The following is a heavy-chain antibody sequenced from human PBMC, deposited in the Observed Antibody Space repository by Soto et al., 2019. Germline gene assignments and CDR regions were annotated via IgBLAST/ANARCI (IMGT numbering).Heavy chain of an antibody. V-gene: IGHV3-23*01. Sequence: GGSLRLSCAASGFTFSSYAMSWVRQAPGKGLEWVSAISGSGGSTYYAASVKGRFTISRDNSKNTLYLQMNSLSAEDTAVYYCAKDLGMDVYYGSGSYYGRGGFDYWGQGTLVTVSS. D-gene: IGHD3-10*01. CDR3: AKDLGMDVYYGSGSYYGRGGFDY. CDR2: ISGSGGST. CDR1: GFTFSSYA. J-gene: IGHJ4*02.